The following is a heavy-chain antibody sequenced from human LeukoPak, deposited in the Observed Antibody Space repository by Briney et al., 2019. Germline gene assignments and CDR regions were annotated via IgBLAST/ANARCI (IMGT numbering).Heavy chain of an antibody. CDR3: ARGGWFSEY. D-gene: IGHD2-15*01. J-gene: IGHJ4*02. CDR1: GXSISSSGYY. V-gene: IGHV4-39*07. Sequence: SETLSLTCTVSGXSISSSGYYWGWIRQPPGKGLEWIGSIFYTGSTYYNPSLKSRVTMSVDTSKKQFSLKLSSVTSADTAVYYCARGGWFSEYWGQGTLVTVSS. CDR2: IFYTGST.